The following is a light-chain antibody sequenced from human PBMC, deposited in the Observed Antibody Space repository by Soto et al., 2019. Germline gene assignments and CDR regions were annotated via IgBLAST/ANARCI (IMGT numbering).Light chain of an antibody. CDR1: QGVTPAY. CDR3: QQYGGSPLFT. J-gene: IGKJ3*01. Sequence: IVFTQSAGTLSLSPGERATLSCRASQGVTPAYLAWYQHKPGQAPRLLIYGASNRATGIPDRFSGSGSGTDFTLTISRLEPEDFAVYSCQQYGGSPLFTFGPGTKVDIK. CDR2: GAS. V-gene: IGKV3-20*01.